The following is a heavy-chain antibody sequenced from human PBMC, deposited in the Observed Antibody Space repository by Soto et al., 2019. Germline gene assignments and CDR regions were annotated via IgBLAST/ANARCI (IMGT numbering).Heavy chain of an antibody. D-gene: IGHD4-17*01. CDR1: GFPFSGYV. V-gene: IGHV3-23*01. J-gene: IGHJ4*02. CDR2: ISGSGSNT. Sequence: EVQVLESGGGLAQPGGSLRLSCAASGFPFSGYVMSWVRQAPGKGLEWVSTISGSGSNTYYADSMKGRFTISRDNSKSTLYLQMHSLSAGDTAVYYCATNERAVPTTVGGHFDFWGQGNLVTVSS. CDR3: ATNERAVPTTVGGHFDF.